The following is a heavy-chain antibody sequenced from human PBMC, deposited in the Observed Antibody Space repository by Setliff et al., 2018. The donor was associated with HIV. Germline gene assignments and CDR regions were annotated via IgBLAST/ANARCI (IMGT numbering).Heavy chain of an antibody. CDR2: IYISGST. CDR3: ARSSRVNCGGDCYLFDY. J-gene: IGHJ4*02. D-gene: IGHD2-21*02. Sequence: PSETLSLTCTVSGGSITSYYWSWIRQPAGKGLEWFGRIYISGSTNYNPSFESRVTMSIDTSKNQFSLILTSVTAADTAVYYCARSSRVNCGGDCYLFDYWGQGTPVTVSS. V-gene: IGHV4-4*07. CDR1: GGSITSYY.